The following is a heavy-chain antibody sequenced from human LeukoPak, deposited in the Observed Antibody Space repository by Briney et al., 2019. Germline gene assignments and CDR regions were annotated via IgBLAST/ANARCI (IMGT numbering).Heavy chain of an antibody. CDR2: IKQDGSEK. J-gene: IGHJ6*02. CDR1: GFTFSSYS. V-gene: IGHV3-7*01. Sequence: GGSLRLSCAASGFTFSSYSMSWVRQAPGKGLEWVANIKQDGSEKYYVDSVKGRFTISRDNAKNSLFLQMNSLRAEDTAVYYCARMDGRYYYYYGLDVWGQGTTVTVSS. D-gene: IGHD6-19*01. CDR3: ARMDGRYYYYYGLDV.